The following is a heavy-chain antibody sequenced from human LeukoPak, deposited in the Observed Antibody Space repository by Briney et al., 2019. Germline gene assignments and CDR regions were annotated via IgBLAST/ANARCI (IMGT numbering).Heavy chain of an antibody. Sequence: SETLSLTCAVYGGSFSGYYWSWIRQPPGKGLEGSGEINHSGSTNYNPSLKSRVTISVDTYKNHCFLNLSAATAADAAVYYCARVIRSGSYYYYYMDVWGKGTTVTVSS. J-gene: IGHJ6*03. V-gene: IGHV4-34*01. CDR3: ARVIRSGSYYYYYMDV. CDR2: INHSGST. CDR1: GGSFSGYY. D-gene: IGHD3-22*01.